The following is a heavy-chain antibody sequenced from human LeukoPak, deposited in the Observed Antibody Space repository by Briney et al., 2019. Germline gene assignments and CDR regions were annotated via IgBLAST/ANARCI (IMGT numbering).Heavy chain of an antibody. CDR2: INSDGSST. CDR3: ARIEYHDYGAEYFQH. Sequence: QPGGSLRLSCAASGVTFSSYWMHWVRQAPGKGLVWVSRINSDGSSTSYADSVKGRFTISRDNSKNTLYLQMNSLRAEDTAVYYCARIEYHDYGAEYFQHWGQGTLVTVSS. V-gene: IGHV3-74*01. J-gene: IGHJ1*01. D-gene: IGHD4-17*01. CDR1: GVTFSSYW.